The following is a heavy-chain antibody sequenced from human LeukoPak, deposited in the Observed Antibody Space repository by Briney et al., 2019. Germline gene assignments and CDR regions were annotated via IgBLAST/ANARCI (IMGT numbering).Heavy chain of an antibody. CDR3: AKDSQGQYFWKPHWFDL. CDR1: VFTFSSYD. CDR2: ISGSGENT. D-gene: IGHD1-1*01. V-gene: IGHV3-23*01. J-gene: IGHJ5*02. Sequence: GGSLRLSCAASVFTFSSYDMSWVRQVPGKGLEWVSAISGSGENTHYADPVKGRFTISRDNSKNTLFLQMDSLRADDTALYYCAKDSQGQYFWKPHWFDLWGQGTLVTVSS.